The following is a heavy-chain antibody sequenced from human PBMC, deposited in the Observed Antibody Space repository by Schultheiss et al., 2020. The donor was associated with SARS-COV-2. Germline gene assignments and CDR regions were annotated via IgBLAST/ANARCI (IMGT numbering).Heavy chain of an antibody. D-gene: IGHD2-2*01. Sequence: GSLRLSCAASGFTFSSYSMNWVRQAPGKGLEWVGQINQDGSEKYYVGSVMGRFTISRDNARNSMYLQMQSLRAEDTAVYYCAREGLSVTTFDIWGQGTMLTVS. CDR2: INQDGSEK. J-gene: IGHJ3*02. V-gene: IGHV3-7*01. CDR1: GFTFSSYS. CDR3: AREGLSVTTFDI.